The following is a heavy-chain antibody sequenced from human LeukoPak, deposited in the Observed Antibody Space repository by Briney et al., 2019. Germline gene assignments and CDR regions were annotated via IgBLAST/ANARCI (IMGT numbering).Heavy chain of an antibody. Sequence: GESLKISCKGSGYTFISNWIGWVRQMPGQGLEWMGVIYPGDSDTRYSPSFQGQVTISADKSISTVYLQWSSLKASDTAMYFCARHGRVYGGNSGVDYWGQGTLVTVSS. CDR1: GYTFISNW. V-gene: IGHV5-51*01. CDR3: ARHGRVYGGNSGVDY. CDR2: IYPGDSDT. J-gene: IGHJ4*02. D-gene: IGHD4-23*01.